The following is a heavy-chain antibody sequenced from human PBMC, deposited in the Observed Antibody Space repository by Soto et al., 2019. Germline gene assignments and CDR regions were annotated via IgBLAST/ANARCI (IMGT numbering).Heavy chain of an antibody. V-gene: IGHV3-7*01. CDR1: GFTFGRHW. CDR2: IKQNGAET. CDR3: ARVPYDSTGYFNDY. J-gene: IGHJ4*02. Sequence: EVQLVESGGALVQPGGSLRLSCAASGFTFGRHWMSWVRQAPGKGLEWVANIKQNGAETYYAHPVQGRFTISRDNIKSILYLQMSGLKGDDIAVYSWARVPYDSTGYFNDYWGQGTLVSVCS. D-gene: IGHD3-22*01.